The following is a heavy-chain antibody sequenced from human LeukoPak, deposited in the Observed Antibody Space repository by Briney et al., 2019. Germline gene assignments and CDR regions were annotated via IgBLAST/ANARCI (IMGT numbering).Heavy chain of an antibody. CDR2: ISGDGGTI. CDR1: GFTSSSHS. CDR3: ARESLSGDTGDY. V-gene: IGHV3-64*02. J-gene: IGHJ4*02. D-gene: IGHD2-21*02. Sequence: PGGSLRLSCAASGFTSSSHSMHWVRQAPGKGLEYVSAISGDGGTIYYADSVKGRFITSRDNSKNTLYLQMGSLRTEDMAMYYCARESLSGDTGDYWGQGTLVTVSS.